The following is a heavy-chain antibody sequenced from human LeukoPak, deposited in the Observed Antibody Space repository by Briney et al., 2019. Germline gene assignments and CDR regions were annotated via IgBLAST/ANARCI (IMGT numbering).Heavy chain of an antibody. CDR2: IYYSGST. D-gene: IGHD6-19*01. Sequence: SQTLSLTCTVSGGSISSGDYYWSWIRQPPGKGLEWIGYIYYSGSTNYNPSLKSRVTISVDTSKNQFSLKLSSVTAADTAVYYCARAAGYSSGGFDYWGQGTLVTVSS. CDR1: GGSISSGDYY. CDR3: ARAAGYSSGGFDY. J-gene: IGHJ4*02. V-gene: IGHV4-61*08.